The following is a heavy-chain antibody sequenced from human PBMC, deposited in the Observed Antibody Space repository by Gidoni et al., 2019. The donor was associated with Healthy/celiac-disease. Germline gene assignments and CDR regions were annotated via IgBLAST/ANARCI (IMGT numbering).Heavy chain of an antibody. V-gene: IGHV4-34*01. D-gene: IGHD6-19*01. CDR3: ARIPSYSSGWAFDY. J-gene: IGHJ4*02. CDR1: GGSFSGYY. CDR2: INHSGST. Sequence: QVQLQQWGAGLLKPSETLSLTCAVYGGSFSGYYWSWIRQPPGKGLEWIGEINHSGSTNYNPSLKSRVTISVDTFKNQFSLKLSSVTAADTAVYYCARIPSYSSGWAFDYWGQGTLVTVSS.